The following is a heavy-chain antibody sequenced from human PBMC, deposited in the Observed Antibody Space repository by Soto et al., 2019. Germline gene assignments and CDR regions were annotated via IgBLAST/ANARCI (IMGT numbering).Heavy chain of an antibody. V-gene: IGHV4-39*01. CDR2: IYYSGST. CDR1: GGSISSSSYY. D-gene: IGHD3-3*01. Sequence: QLQLQESGPGLVKPSETLSLTCTVSGGSISSSSYYWGWIRQPPGKGLEWIGSIYYSGSTYYNPSQQPRNTISVNTSKDQFPLKLISVTAADSAVYYCASQTYYDFWSDHSGVSAFDIWGQGTMVTVSS. J-gene: IGHJ3*02. CDR3: ASQTYYDFWSDHSGVSAFDI.